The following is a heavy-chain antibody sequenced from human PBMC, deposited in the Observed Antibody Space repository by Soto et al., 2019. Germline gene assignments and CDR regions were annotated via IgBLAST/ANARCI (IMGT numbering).Heavy chain of an antibody. D-gene: IGHD2-15*01. CDR1: GFTFSSYA. V-gene: IGHV3-23*01. Sequence: EVQLLESGGGLVQPGGSLRLSCAASGFTFSSYAMSWVRQAPGKGLEWVSAISGSGGSTYYADSVKGRVTISRDNSKNTLYLQMNSLSAEDTAVYYCAKLSGYCSGGSCYSGGNWGQGTLVTVS. CDR3: AKLSGYCSGGSCYSGGN. CDR2: ISGSGGST. J-gene: IGHJ4*02.